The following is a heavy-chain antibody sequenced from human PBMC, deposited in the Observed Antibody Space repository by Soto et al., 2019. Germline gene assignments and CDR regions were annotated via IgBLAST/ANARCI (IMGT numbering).Heavy chain of an antibody. J-gene: IGHJ4*02. Sequence: GAAVRVSCKACGGTLNNYAINWVRQAPGQGLEWMGGILPVSAPPDYAQKFQGRVSITADHSTSTVYMELSRLKSDDTAVYFCATDSNYDVSNSFWGQGTLVTVSS. CDR1: GGTLNNYA. CDR3: ATDSNYDVSNSF. V-gene: IGHV1-69*13. CDR2: ILPVSAPP. D-gene: IGHD3-3*01.